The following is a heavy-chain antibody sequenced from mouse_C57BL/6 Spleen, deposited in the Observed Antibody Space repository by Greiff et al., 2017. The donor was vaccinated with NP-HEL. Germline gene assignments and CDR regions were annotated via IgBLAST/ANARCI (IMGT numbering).Heavy chain of an antibody. CDR3: ERGYGSSSAWIAY. D-gene: IGHD1-1*01. V-gene: IGHV5-17*01. CDR2: ISSGSSTI. CDR1: GFTFSDYG. Sequence: EVKLVESGGGLVKPGGSLKLSCAASGFTFSDYGMHWVRQAPEKGLEWVAYISSGSSTIYYADKLKGRFTISRDNAKNTLFLQMTSLRSEDTAMYYDERGYGSSSAWIAYWGQGTLVTVSA. J-gene: IGHJ3*01.